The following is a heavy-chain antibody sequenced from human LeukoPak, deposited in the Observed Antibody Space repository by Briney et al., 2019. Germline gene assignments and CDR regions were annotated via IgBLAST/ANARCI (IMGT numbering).Heavy chain of an antibody. Sequence: GGSLRLSCAASGFTFDDYGMSWVRQAPGKGLEWVSGINWNGGSTVYADSVKGRFNISRDNAKNSLYLQMNSLRAEDTALYYCARVTVDHGGNVYYFDYWGQGTLVTVSS. CDR3: ARVTVDHGGNVYYFDY. CDR1: GFTFDDYG. D-gene: IGHD4-23*01. J-gene: IGHJ4*02. CDR2: INWNGGST. V-gene: IGHV3-20*04.